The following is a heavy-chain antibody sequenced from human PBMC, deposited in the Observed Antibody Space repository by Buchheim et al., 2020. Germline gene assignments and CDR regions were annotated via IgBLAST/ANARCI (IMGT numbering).Heavy chain of an antibody. CDR1: GFTFSSYG. V-gene: IGHV3-33*01. Sequence: QVQLVESGGGVVQPGRSLRLSCAASGFTFSSYGMHWVRQAPGKGLEWVAVIWYDGSNKYYADSVKGRFTISRDNSKNTLYLQMNSLRAEDTAVYYCARDVVADQGDYYGSGSFDYWGQGTL. CDR2: IWYDGSNK. CDR3: ARDVVADQGDYYGSGSFDY. J-gene: IGHJ4*02. D-gene: IGHD3-10*01.